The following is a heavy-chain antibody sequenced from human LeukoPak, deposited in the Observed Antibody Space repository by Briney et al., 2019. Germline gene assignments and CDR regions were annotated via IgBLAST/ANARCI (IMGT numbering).Heavy chain of an antibody. V-gene: IGHV1-69*13. CDR2: IIPIFGTA. D-gene: IGHD6-19*01. J-gene: IGHJ4*02. CDR1: GGTFSSYA. CDR3: ARGGLVAGPYYFDY. Sequence: VASVKVSCKASGGTFSSYAISWVRQAPGQGLEWMGGIIPIFGTANYAQKFQGRVTITADESTSTAYMELSSLRSEDTAVYYCARGGLVAGPYYFDYWGQGTLVTVSS.